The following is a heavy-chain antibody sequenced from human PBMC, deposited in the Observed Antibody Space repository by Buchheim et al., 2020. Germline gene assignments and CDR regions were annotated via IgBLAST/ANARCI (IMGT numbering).Heavy chain of an antibody. CDR1: GFTFSSYW. V-gene: IGHV3-74*01. CDR2: INSDGSST. D-gene: IGHD1-26*01. CDR3: ASSEQWELEVHYYYYYGMDV. Sequence: EVQLVESGGGLVQPGGSLRLSCAASGFTFSSYWMHWVRQAPGKGLVWVSRINSDGSSTSYADSVKGRFTISRDNAKNTLYLQMNSLGAEDTAVYYCASSEQWELEVHYYYYYGMDVWGQGTT. J-gene: IGHJ6*02.